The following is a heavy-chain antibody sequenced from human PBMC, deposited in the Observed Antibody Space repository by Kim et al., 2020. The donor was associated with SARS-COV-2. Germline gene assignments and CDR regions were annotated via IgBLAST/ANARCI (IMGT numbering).Heavy chain of an antibody. J-gene: IGHJ6*02. CDR3: ARDRRAGFFSYYIMDV. CDR1: GFTFSDYY. V-gene: IGHV3-11*01. Sequence: GGSLRLSCAASGFTFSDYYMSWIRQAPGKGLEWVSYISSSGSIIYYADSVKGRFTISRDNAKNSLYLQMNSLRAEDTAVYYCARDRRAGFFSYYIMDVWGQGTTVTVSS. CDR2: ISSSGSII.